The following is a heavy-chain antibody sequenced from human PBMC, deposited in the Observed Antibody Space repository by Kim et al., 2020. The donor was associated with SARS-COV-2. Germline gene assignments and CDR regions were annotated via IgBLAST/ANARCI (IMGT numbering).Heavy chain of an antibody. J-gene: IGHJ6*03. CDR2: MNPNSGNT. CDR1: GYTFTSYD. V-gene: IGHV1-8*01. Sequence: ASVKVSCKASGYTFTSYDINWVRQATGQGLEWMGWMNPNSGNTGYAQKFQGRVTMTRNTSISTAYMELSSLRSEDTAVYYCARGVRVPEVITIFGVASYYYYMDVWGKVTTVTVSS. D-gene: IGHD3-3*01. CDR3: ARGVRVPEVITIFGVASYYYYMDV.